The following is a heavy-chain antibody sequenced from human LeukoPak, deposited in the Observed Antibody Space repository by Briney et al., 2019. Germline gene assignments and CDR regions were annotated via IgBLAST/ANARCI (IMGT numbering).Heavy chain of an antibody. Sequence: ASETLSLTCTVSGGSISNYYWNWIRQPPGKGLERIGYIYYTGNTNYNPSLKSRVSISVHTSKNQFSLKLRSVTAADTAVYYCARPVPSRLGWFDPWGQGTLVTVSS. V-gene: IGHV4-59*08. J-gene: IGHJ5*02. CDR1: GGSISNYY. CDR3: ARPVPSRLGWFDP. D-gene: IGHD1-1*01. CDR2: IYYTGNT.